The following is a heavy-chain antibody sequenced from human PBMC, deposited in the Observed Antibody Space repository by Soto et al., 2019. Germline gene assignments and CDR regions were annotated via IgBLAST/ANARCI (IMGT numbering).Heavy chain of an antibody. D-gene: IGHD2-2*01. J-gene: IGHJ4*02. CDR2: IKQDGSEK. Sequence: EVQLVESGGGLVQPGGSLRLSCAASGFTFISYWINWVRQVPGKGLEWVANIKQDGSEKYYVDSVKGRFTISRDNAKNSLYLQMNSLRAEDTAVYYCARVGCSSTSCYAIFDYWGQGTLVTVSS. V-gene: IGHV3-7*01. CDR1: GFTFISYW. CDR3: ARVGCSSTSCYAIFDY.